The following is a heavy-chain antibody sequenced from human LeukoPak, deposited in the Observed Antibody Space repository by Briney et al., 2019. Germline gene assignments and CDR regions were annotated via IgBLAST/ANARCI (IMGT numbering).Heavy chain of an antibody. CDR3: ARGRGSGASDF. J-gene: IGHJ4*02. V-gene: IGHV3-74*01. CDR1: GFTFSSYW. Sequence: GGSLRLSCGASGFTFSSYWMHWVRQAPGKGLVWVSRVSLNGSTTTYVDSVKGRFTISRDNAKNTLYLQMNSLRAGDTAVYYCARGRGSGASDFWGQGTLVSVSS. CDR2: VSLNGSTT. D-gene: IGHD6-19*01.